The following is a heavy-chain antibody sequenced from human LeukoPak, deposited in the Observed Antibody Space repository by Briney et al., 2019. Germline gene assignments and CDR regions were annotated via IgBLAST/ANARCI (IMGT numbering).Heavy chain of an antibody. CDR2: IYPDDSDA. J-gene: IGHJ4*02. CDR1: GYSFNTYW. CDR3: ATPTLGTIGEYLFDY. Sequence: GESLKISCKGSGYSFNTYWIGWVRHLPGKGLEWMGIIYPDDSDASYSPSFQGQVIISVDKSISTAYLQWSTLKASDTAMYYCATPTLGTIGEYLFDYWGQGTLVTVSS. V-gene: IGHV5-51*01. D-gene: IGHD1-7*01.